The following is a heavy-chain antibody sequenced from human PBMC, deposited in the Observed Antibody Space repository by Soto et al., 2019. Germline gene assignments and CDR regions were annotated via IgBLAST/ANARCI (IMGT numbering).Heavy chain of an antibody. J-gene: IGHJ4*02. CDR2: IYPGDSDT. V-gene: IGHV5-51*01. CDR1: GYSFTSYW. CDR3: ARHLAGRWLQFNFDY. D-gene: IGHD5-12*01. Sequence: GESLKISCKGSGYSFTSYWIGWVRQMPGKGLEWMGIIYPGDSDTRYSPSFQGQVTISADKSISTAYLQWSSLKASDTAMYYCARHLAGRWLQFNFDYWGQGTLVTASS.